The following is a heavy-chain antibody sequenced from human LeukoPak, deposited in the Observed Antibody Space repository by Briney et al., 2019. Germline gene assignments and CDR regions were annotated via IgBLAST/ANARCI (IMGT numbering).Heavy chain of an antibody. CDR3: ARATMVRGVIYNWFGP. D-gene: IGHD3-10*01. Sequence: SVKVSCKASGGTFSSYAISWVRQAPGQGLEWMGRIIPILGIANYAQKFQGRVTITADKSTSTAYMELSSLRSEDTAVYYCARATMVRGVIYNWFGPWGQGTLVTVSS. V-gene: IGHV1-69*04. CDR2: IIPILGIA. J-gene: IGHJ5*02. CDR1: GGTFSSYA.